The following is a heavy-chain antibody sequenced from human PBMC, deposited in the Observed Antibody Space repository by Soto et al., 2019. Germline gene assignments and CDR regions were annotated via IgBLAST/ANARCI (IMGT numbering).Heavy chain of an antibody. V-gene: IGHV3-30-3*01. CDR2: ISYDGSNK. CDR3: ARDPHGMDV. CDR1: GFTFSSYV. J-gene: IGHJ6*02. Sequence: QVQLVESGGGVVQPGRSLRLSCATSGFTFSSYVMHWVRQAPGKGLEWVAVISYDGSNKYYADSVKGRFTISRDNSKNTLYLQMNTLSAEGTAVYYCARDPHGMDVWGQGTTVTVSS.